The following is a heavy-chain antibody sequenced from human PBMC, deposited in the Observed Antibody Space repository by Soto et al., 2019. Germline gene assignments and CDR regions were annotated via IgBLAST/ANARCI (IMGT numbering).Heavy chain of an antibody. CDR2: IWYDGSNK. V-gene: IGHV3-33*01. CDR1: GFTFSSYG. D-gene: IGHD2-8*01. CDR3: ARDFNGFPDFDY. Sequence: VGSLRLSCAASGFTFSSYGMHWVRQAPGKGLEWVAVIWYDGSNKYYADSVKGRFTISRDNSKNTLYLQMNSLRAEDTAVYYCARDFNGFPDFDYWGQGTLVTVSS. J-gene: IGHJ4*02.